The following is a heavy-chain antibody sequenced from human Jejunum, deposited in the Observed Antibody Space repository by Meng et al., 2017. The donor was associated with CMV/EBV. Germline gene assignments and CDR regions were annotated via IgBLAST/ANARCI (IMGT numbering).Heavy chain of an antibody. CDR2: IYRGGTT. CDR3: AKGAMIRGVGFDF. J-gene: IGHJ4*02. D-gene: IGHD3-10*01. CDR1: GFHVRNNY. Sequence: AASGFHVRNNYMGWVRQAPGKGLEWVSVIYRGGTTYYADSVKGRFTNSRDNSKNTLYLQMNSLRADDTAVYYCAKGAMIRGVGFDFWGQGTLVTVSS. V-gene: IGHV3-53*01.